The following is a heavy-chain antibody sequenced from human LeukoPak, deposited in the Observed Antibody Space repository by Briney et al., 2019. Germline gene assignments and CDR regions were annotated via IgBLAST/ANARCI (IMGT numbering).Heavy chain of an antibody. D-gene: IGHD6-13*01. J-gene: IGHJ5*02. CDR1: GYTFTSYA. V-gene: IGHV7-4-1*02. CDR3: AREATPQPTSSSWYVSDRDWFDP. Sequence: ASVKVSCKASGYTFTSYAMNWVRQAPGQGLEWMGWINTNTGNPTYAQGFTGRFVFSLDTSVSTAYLQISSLKAEDTAVYYCAREATPQPTSSSWYVSDRDWFDPWGQGTLVTVSS. CDR2: INTNTGNP.